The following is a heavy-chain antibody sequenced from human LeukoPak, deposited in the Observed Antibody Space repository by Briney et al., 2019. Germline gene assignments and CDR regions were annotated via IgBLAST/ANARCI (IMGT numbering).Heavy chain of an antibody. D-gene: IGHD2-15*01. CDR2: ISYDGSNK. J-gene: IGHJ5*02. CDR1: GFTFSSYA. Sequence: PGGSLRLSCAASGFTFSSYAMRWVRQAPGKGLEWVAVISYDGSNKYYADSVKGRFTISRDNSKNTLYLQMNSLRAEDTAVYYCARERSSDYCSGGSCEGDWFDPWGQGTLVTVSS. CDR3: ARERSSDYCSGGSCEGDWFDP. V-gene: IGHV3-30*04.